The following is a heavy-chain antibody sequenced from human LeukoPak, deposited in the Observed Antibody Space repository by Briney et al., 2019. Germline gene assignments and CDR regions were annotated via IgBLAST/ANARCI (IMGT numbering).Heavy chain of an antibody. CDR3: AKDRAIFGVVTAFDY. Sequence: GGSLRLSCAASGFTFSSYAMSWVRQAPGKGLEWVSAISGSGGSTYYADSVKGRFTISRDNSKNTLYLQMNSQRAEDTAVYYCAKDRAIFGVVTAFDYWGQGTLVTVSS. CDR1: GFTFSSYA. J-gene: IGHJ4*02. D-gene: IGHD3-3*01. CDR2: ISGSGGST. V-gene: IGHV3-23*01.